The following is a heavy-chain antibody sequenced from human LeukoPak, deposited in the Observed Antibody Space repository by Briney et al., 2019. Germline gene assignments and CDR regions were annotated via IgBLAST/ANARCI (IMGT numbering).Heavy chain of an antibody. V-gene: IGHV3-49*04. Sequence: GGSLRLSCTASGFTFGDYAMNWVRQAPGKGLEWVGFIRSKAYGGTTQYAASVKGRFTISRDDSKSIAYLQMNSLKTEDTAVYYCTRDPDVVGLPTAATNWFDPWGQGSLVTVSS. CDR1: GFTFGDYA. CDR3: TRDPDVVGLPTAATNWFDP. J-gene: IGHJ5*02. CDR2: IRSKAYGGTT. D-gene: IGHD2-2*01.